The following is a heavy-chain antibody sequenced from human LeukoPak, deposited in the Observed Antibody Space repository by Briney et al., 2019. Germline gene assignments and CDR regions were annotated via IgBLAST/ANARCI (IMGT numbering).Heavy chain of an antibody. Sequence: SVKVSCKASGYTFTSYGISWVRQAPGQGLEWMGWISAYNGNTNYAQKLQGRVTMTTDTSTSTAYMELRSLRSDDTAVYYCARVTYYDFWSNGYYFDYWGQGTLVTVSS. CDR1: GYTFTSYG. J-gene: IGHJ4*02. CDR3: ARVTYYDFWSNGYYFDY. D-gene: IGHD3-3*01. V-gene: IGHV1-18*01. CDR2: ISAYNGNT.